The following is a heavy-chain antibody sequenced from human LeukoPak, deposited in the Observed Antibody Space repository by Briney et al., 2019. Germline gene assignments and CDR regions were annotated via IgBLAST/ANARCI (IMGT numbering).Heavy chain of an antibody. V-gene: IGHV3-21*01. CDR3: ARDEGAVANTGSFQH. CDR1: GFTFSSYS. CDR2: ISSSSSYI. D-gene: IGHD6-19*01. J-gene: IGHJ1*01. Sequence: GGSLRLSCAASGFTFSSYSMNWVRQAPGKGLEWVSSISSSSSYIYYADSVKGRFTISRDNAKNSLYLQMNSLRAEDMAVYYCARDEGAVANTGSFQHWGQGTLVTVSS.